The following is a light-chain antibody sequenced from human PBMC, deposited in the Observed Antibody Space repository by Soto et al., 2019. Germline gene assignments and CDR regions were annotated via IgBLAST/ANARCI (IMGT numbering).Light chain of an antibody. V-gene: IGKV1-13*02. Sequence: AIQLTQSPSSLSASVGDRVSITCRASQGISSALAWYQQKPQRAPKLLISDASTLESGVPSRFSGSGSGTDFTLTISRLQPEDSATYYCQQFNSYPHTFGPGTRVGI. CDR1: QGISSA. J-gene: IGKJ3*01. CDR2: DAS. CDR3: QQFNSYPHT.